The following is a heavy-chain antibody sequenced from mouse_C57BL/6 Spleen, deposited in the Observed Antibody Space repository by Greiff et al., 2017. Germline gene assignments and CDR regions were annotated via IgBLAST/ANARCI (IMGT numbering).Heavy chain of an antibody. V-gene: IGHV1-54*01. Sequence: QVQLQQSGAELVRPGNSVKVSCKASGYAFTNYSIEWVKQRPGQGLEWIGVINPGSGGTNYNEKFKGKATLTADKSSSTAYMQLSSLTSEDSAGYFCARSLDGPAAYWGQGTLVTVSA. CDR2: INPGSGGT. CDR1: GYAFTNYS. D-gene: IGHD2-3*01. J-gene: IGHJ3*01. CDR3: ARSLDGPAAY.